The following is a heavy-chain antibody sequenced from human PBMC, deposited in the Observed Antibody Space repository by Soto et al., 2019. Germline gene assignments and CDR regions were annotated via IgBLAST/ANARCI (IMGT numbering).Heavy chain of an antibody. V-gene: IGHV1-69*13. CDR1: GGTFSSYA. Sequence: SVKVSCKASGGTFSSYAISWVRQAPGQGLEWMGGIIPVFGTANYAQKFQGRVTITADESTSTAYMELSSLRSEDTAVYYCARVSVLSSNWFDPWGQGTLVTVSS. D-gene: IGHD3-3*02. CDR3: ARVSVLSSNWFDP. CDR2: IIPVFGTA. J-gene: IGHJ5*02.